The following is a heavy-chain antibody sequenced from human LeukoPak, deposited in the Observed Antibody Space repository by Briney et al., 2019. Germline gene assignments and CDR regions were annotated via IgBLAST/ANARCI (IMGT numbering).Heavy chain of an antibody. CDR3: ARDPLESAYYHYYYYGMDA. V-gene: IGHV3-33*01. Sequence: GGSLRLSCAAPGFKFSSYGMHWVRQAPGKGLEWVAIIWYDGSNKYYADSVKGRFIISRDNSKNTLYLQMNSLRAEDTAVYYCARDPLESAYYHYYYYGMDAWGQGTTVTVSS. J-gene: IGHJ6*02. CDR2: IWYDGSNK. CDR1: GFKFSSYG. D-gene: IGHD3-22*01.